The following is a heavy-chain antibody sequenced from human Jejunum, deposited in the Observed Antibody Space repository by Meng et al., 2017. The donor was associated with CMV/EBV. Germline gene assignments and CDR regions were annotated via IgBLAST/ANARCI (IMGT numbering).Heavy chain of an antibody. CDR2: TYYRSKWYS. J-gene: IGHJ4*02. Sequence: QVQLHQSGPGLVKPPGTLSLTCAISGDSVSRNSGAWHWIRQSPSRGLEWLGRTYYRSKWYSEYAPSVKSRIVINPDTSKNQFSLQVNSVTPEDTAVYYCAREGGWNYFDYWGQGALVTVSS. CDR3: AREGGWNYFDY. V-gene: IGHV6-1*01. D-gene: IGHD6-19*01. CDR1: GDSVSRNSGA.